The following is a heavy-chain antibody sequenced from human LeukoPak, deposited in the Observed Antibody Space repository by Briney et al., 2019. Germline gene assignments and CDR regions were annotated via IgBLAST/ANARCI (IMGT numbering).Heavy chain of an antibody. CDR1: GFTFSSYA. J-gene: IGHJ4*02. CDR2: ISGSGGST. Sequence: GGSLRLSCAASGFTFSSYAMTWVRQAPGKGLEWVSAISGSGGSTYYADSVKGRFTISRDNSKNTLHLQMNSLRAEDTAVYCCARCSSGFLVWGSNFDYWGQGTLVTVSS. D-gene: IGHD6-19*01. CDR3: ARCSSGFLVWGSNFDY. V-gene: IGHV3-23*01.